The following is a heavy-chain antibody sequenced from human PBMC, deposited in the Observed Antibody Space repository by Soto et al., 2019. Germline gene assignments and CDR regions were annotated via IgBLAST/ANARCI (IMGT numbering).Heavy chain of an antibody. CDR1: GGTFSSYA. Sequence: QVQLVQSGAEVKKPGSSVKVSCKASGGTFSSYAISWVRQAPGQGLEWMGGIIPIFGTANYAQKFQGRVTITADEPTSKAYRGRRGLRSEDTAVYYCARDRGGGGGFDYWGQGTLVTVSS. J-gene: IGHJ4*02. CDR3: ARDRGGGGGFDY. V-gene: IGHV1-69*01. CDR2: IIPIFGTA. D-gene: IGHD3-16*01.